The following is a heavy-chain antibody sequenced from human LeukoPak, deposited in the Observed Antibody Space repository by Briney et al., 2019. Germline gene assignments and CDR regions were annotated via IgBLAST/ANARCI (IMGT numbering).Heavy chain of an antibody. V-gene: IGHV1-69*04. CDR2: IIPILGIA. Sequence: PVKVSCKASGGTFSSYAISWVRQAPGQGLEWMGRIIPILGIANYAQKFQGRVTITADKSTSTAYMELSSLRSEDTAVYYCAREKATSVAFDIWGQGTMVTVSS. J-gene: IGHJ3*02. D-gene: IGHD1-26*01. CDR1: GGTFSSYA. CDR3: AREKATSVAFDI.